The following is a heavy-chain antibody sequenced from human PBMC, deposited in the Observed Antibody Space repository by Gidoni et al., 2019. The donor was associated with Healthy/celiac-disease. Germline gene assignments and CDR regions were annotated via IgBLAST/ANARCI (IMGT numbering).Heavy chain of an antibody. CDR2: IYSGGST. V-gene: IGHV3-66*01. D-gene: IGHD3-10*01. CDR3: ARETGFGESWYFDL. J-gene: IGHJ2*01. CDR1: GFTVSSNY. Sequence: EVQLVEYGGGLVQPGGSLRLSCAASGFTVSSNYMSWVRQAPGKGLEWVSVIYSGGSTYYADSVKGRFTISRDNSKNTLYLQMNSLRAEDTAVYYCARETGFGESWYFDLWGRGTLVTVSS.